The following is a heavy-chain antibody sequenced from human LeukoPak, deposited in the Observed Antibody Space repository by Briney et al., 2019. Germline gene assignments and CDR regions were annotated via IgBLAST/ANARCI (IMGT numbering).Heavy chain of an antibody. CDR3: AKGSGSHAFDI. CDR1: GFTFDDYA. CDR2: ISWDTGTI. V-gene: IGHV3-9*01. D-gene: IGHD1-26*01. J-gene: IGHJ3*02. Sequence: GGSLRLSCAASGFTFDDYAMHWVRQAPGKGLEWVSGISWDTGTIAYADSVKGRFTISRDNSKNTLNLQMNSLRAEDTAVYYCAKGSGSHAFDIWGQGTMVTVSS.